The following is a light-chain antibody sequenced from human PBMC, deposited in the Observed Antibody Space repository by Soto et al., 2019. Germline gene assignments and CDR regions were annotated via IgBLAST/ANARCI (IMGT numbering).Light chain of an antibody. CDR2: GAS. CDR1: QSVSSN. V-gene: IGKV3-15*01. Sequence: EIVMTQSPATLSVSPGERATLSCRVSQSVSSNLAWYQQKPGQAPRLLIYGASTRATGIPARFSGSRSGTEFTLTISSLQSEDFAVYYCQQYNNWPTFGQGTKVEIK. J-gene: IGKJ1*01. CDR3: QQYNNWPT.